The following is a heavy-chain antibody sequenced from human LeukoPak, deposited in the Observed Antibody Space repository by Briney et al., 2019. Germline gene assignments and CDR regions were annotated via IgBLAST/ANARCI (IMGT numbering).Heavy chain of an antibody. D-gene: IGHD2-15*01. CDR3: ARDAPNCSGGSCYDY. V-gene: IGHV3-7*01. CDR1: GFTFSSYW. J-gene: IGHJ4*02. Sequence: GGSLRLSCAASGFTFSSYWMSWVRQAPGKGLEWVANIKQDGSEKYYVDSVKGRFTISRDNAKNPLYLQMNSLRAEDTAVYYCARDAPNCSGGSCYDYWGQGTLVTVSS. CDR2: IKQDGSEK.